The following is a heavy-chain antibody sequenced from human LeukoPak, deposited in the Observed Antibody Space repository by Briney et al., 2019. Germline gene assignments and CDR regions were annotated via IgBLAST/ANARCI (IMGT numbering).Heavy chain of an antibody. CDR3: AGSWYYRDYFEY. Sequence: GRSLRLSCAASGFPFSSYGMHWVRQAPGKGLEGVAVLSYDGSNEYYADSVMGRFTISRDNSKNTPYLQMNSLRVEDTAVYYCAGSWYYRDYFEYWGQGTLVTVSS. CDR1: GFPFSSYG. V-gene: IGHV3-30*03. J-gene: IGHJ4*02. D-gene: IGHD6-13*01. CDR2: LSYDGSNE.